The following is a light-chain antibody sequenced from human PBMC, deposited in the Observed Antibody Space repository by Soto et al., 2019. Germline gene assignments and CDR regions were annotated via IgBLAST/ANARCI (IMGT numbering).Light chain of an antibody. CDR2: GAS. V-gene: IGKV3-20*01. CDR3: QQYASSPLT. CDR1: QSVRSNY. J-gene: IGKJ4*01. Sequence: EIVLTQSPGTLSLSSGERATLSCRASQSVRSNYLAWYQQKPGQAPRLLIYGASSRATGIPDRFGGSGSGTDFTLTISSLEPEDFAVYYCQQYASSPLTFGGGTKVESK.